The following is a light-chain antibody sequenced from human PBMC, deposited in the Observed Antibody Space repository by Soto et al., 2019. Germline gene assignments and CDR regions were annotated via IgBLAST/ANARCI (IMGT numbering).Light chain of an antibody. V-gene: IGKV1-39*01. CDR2: AAS. CDR1: QYITKY. Sequence: DIQMTQSPSSLSASVGDRVTITSRTSQYITKYLNWYQQKPGKAPKLLIYAASSLQSGVPSRFSGSGSGTYFTLTIRSLQPEDVATYYCQQSYSTPLFTFGPGTKVDIK. J-gene: IGKJ3*01. CDR3: QQSYSTPLFT.